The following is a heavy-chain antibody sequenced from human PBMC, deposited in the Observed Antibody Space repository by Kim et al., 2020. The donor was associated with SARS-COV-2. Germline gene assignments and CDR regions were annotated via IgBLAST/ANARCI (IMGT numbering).Heavy chain of an antibody. J-gene: IGHJ2*01. V-gene: IGHV4-34*01. D-gene: IGHD3-22*01. CDR1: GGSFSGYY. CDR3: ARGKDYYDSSGYYSTGGFDL. Sequence: SETLSLTCAVYGGSFSGYYWSWIRQPPGKGLEWIGEINHRGSTNYNPSLKSRVTISVDTSKNQFSLKLSSVTAADTAVYYCARGKDYYDSSGYYSTGGFDLWGRGTLVTVSS. CDR2: INHRGST.